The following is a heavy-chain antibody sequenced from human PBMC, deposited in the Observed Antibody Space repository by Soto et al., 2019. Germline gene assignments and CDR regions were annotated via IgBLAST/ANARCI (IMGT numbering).Heavy chain of an antibody. CDR1: GFTFSSYA. CDR2: ISYDGSNK. Sequence: PGGSLRLSCAASGFTFSSYAMHWVRQAPGKGLEWVAVISYDGSNKYYADSVKGRFTISRDNAKNSLYLQMNSLRDEDTAVYYCARNYYDSSGYFLDWFDPWGQGPLVTVSS. J-gene: IGHJ5*02. D-gene: IGHD3-22*01. CDR3: ARNYYDSSGYFLDWFDP. V-gene: IGHV3-30-3*01.